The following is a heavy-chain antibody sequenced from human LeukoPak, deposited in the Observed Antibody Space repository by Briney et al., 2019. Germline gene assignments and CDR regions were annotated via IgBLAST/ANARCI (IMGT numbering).Heavy chain of an antibody. CDR2: IYSGGST. CDR1: GFTVSSNY. V-gene: IGHV3-53*01. CDR3: AKKDSGSYYDY. Sequence: GGSLRLSCAASGFTVSSNYMSWVRQAPGKGLEWVSVIYSGGSTYYADSVKGRFTISRDNSKNTLFLQMNSLRAEDTAIYYCAKKDSGSYYDYWGQGTLVTVSS. J-gene: IGHJ4*02. D-gene: IGHD1-26*01.